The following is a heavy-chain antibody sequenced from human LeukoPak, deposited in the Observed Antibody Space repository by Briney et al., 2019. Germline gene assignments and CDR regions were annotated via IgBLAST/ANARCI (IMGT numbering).Heavy chain of an antibody. Sequence: ASVKVSCKASGYTFTSYDINWVRQATGQGLEWMGWMNPNSGNTGYAQKFQGRVTITRNTSISTAYMELSSLRSEDTAVYYCARGTINSGWSGYYTSIWFDPWGQGTLVTVSS. V-gene: IGHV1-8*03. CDR1: GYTFTSYD. D-gene: IGHD3-3*01. CDR2: MNPNSGNT. J-gene: IGHJ5*02. CDR3: ARGTINSGWSGYYTSIWFDP.